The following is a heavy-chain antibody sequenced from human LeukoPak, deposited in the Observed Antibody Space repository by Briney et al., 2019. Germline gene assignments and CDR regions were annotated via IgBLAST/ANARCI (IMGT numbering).Heavy chain of an antibody. D-gene: IGHD1-26*01. J-gene: IGHJ4*02. CDR2: IIPIFGTA. CDR1: GGTFSGYA. V-gene: IGHV1-69*13. CDR3: ATGPRGSHRYFDY. Sequence: ASVKASRKASGGTFSGYAISWVRQAPGQGLEWMGGIIPIFGTANYAQKFQGRVTITADESTSTAYMELSSLRSEDTAVYYCATGPRGSHRYFDYWGQGTLVTVSS.